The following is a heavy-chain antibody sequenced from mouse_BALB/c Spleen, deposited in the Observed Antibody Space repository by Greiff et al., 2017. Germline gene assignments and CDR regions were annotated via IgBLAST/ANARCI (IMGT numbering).Heavy chain of an antibody. CDR3: ARDYRYPWFAY. CDR1: GYTFTSYW. D-gene: IGHD2-14*01. J-gene: IGHJ3*01. V-gene: IGHV1S81*02. CDR2: INPSNGRT. Sequence: QVQLQQPGAELVKPGASVKLSCKASGYTFTSYWMHWVKQRPGQGLEWIGEINPSNGRTNYNEKFKSKATLTVDKSSSTAYMQLSSLTSEDSAVYYCARDYRYPWFAYWGQGTLVTVSA.